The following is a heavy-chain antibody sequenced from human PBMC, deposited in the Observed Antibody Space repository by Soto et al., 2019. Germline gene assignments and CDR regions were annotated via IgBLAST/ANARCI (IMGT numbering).Heavy chain of an antibody. CDR1: GGSISSSSYY. V-gene: IGHV4-61*05. CDR2: IYYSGST. CDR3: ARHHDS. J-gene: IGHJ4*02. Sequence: PSETLSLTCTVSGGSISSSSYYWGWIRQPPGKGLEWIGYIYYSGSTNYNPSLKSRVTISVDTSKNQFSLKLSSVTAADTAVYYCARHHDSGGQGPLVTVSS.